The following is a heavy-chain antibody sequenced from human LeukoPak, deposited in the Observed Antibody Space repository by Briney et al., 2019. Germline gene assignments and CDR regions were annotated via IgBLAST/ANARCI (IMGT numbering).Heavy chain of an antibody. J-gene: IGHJ1*01. V-gene: IGHV4-39*01. CDR2: NENSGST. D-gene: IGHD3-3*01. Sequence: SETLSLTCTVSGGSISSSSYYWGWIRQPPGKGLEWIGSNENSGSTYYDPSLKTRVTISVDTSKNQFSLKLSSVTAADTAVYYCARRETYYDFWSGYYISGYFQHWGQGTLVTVSS. CDR1: GGSISSSSYY. CDR3: ARRETYYDFWSGYYISGYFQH.